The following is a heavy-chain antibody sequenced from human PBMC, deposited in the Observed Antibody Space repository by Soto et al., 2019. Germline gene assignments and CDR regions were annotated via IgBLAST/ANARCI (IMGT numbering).Heavy chain of an antibody. Sequence: PGGSLSLSCDASGMNFSSYAMHWVRQAPGKGLEWVAVISYDGSNNYYADSVKGRFTISRDNSKNTLYLQMNSQRAEDTAVYYCARDFGSLGATIDYWGQGTLVTVSS. D-gene: IGHD1-26*01. CDR1: GMNFSSYA. CDR3: ARDFGSLGATIDY. J-gene: IGHJ4*02. CDR2: ISYDGSNN. V-gene: IGHV3-30-3*01.